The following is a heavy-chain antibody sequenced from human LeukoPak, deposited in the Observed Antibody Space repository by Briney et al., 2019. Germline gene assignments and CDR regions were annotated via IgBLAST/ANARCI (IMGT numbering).Heavy chain of an antibody. CDR1: GYTFTSYA. Sequence: ASVKVSCKASGYTFTSYAMNWVRQAPGQGLEWMGWINTNTGNPTYAQGFTGRFVFSLDTSVSTAYLQISSLKAEDTAVYYCASRILWWGTVERGDAFDIWGQGTMVTVSS. D-gene: IGHD2-21*01. CDR3: ASRILWWGTVERGDAFDI. V-gene: IGHV7-4-1*02. J-gene: IGHJ3*02. CDR2: INTNTGNP.